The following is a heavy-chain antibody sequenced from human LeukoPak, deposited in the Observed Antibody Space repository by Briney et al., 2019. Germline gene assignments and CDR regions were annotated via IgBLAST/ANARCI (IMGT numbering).Heavy chain of an antibody. Sequence: AASVKVSCKASGGTFSSYAISWVRQAPGQGLEWMGWINPNSGGTNYAQKFQGRVTMTRDTSISTAYMELSRLRSDDTAVYYCARDEGTVTTFGFDYWGQGTLVTVSS. J-gene: IGHJ4*02. V-gene: IGHV1-2*02. CDR2: INPNSGGT. CDR1: GGTFSSYA. CDR3: ARDEGTVTTFGFDY. D-gene: IGHD4-17*01.